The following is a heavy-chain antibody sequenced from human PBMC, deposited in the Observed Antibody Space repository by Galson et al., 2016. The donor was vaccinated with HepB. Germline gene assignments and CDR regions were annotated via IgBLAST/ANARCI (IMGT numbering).Heavy chain of an antibody. CDR1: GFNFDDYA. J-gene: IGHJ2*01. D-gene: IGHD2-8*01. CDR3: AKDIFAGVSHPARHFDL. CDR2: LRWNGISR. Sequence: SLRLSCAASGFNFDDYAMHWVRRTPGKGLQWVAGLRWNGISRGYADSVKGRVTVSSDSATNSLYLQLNNARPDDTDFYYCAKDIFAGVSHPARHFDLWGRGTLVTVSS. V-gene: IGHV3-9*01.